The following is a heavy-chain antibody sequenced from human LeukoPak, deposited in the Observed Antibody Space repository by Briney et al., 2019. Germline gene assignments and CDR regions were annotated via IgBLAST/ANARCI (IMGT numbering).Heavy chain of an antibody. Sequence: PGGSLRLSCASSGFSHRNAWMSWVRQAPGKGLEWVANIKQDGSEKYYVDSVKGRFTISRDNAKNSLYLQMNSLRAEDTALYHCARTTYYYDSSGLGTWDYMDVWGKGTTVTISS. D-gene: IGHD3-22*01. CDR3: ARTTYYYDSSGLGTWDYMDV. CDR2: IKQDGSEK. J-gene: IGHJ6*03. CDR1: GFSHRNAW. V-gene: IGHV3-7*03.